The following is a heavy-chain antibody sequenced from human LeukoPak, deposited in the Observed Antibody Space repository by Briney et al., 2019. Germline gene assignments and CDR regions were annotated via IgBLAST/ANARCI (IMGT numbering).Heavy chain of an antibody. V-gene: IGHV3-23*01. D-gene: IGHD2-2*01. CDR1: GFTFSSYA. Sequence: GGSLRLSCAASGFTFSSYAMSWVRPAPGNGLEWVSAISGSGGSTYYADSVKGRFTISRDNPKNTLYLQMNSLRAEDTAVYYCAKALSEIYCSSTSCYLLDYWGQGTLVTVSS. CDR2: ISGSGGST. CDR3: AKALSEIYCSSTSCYLLDY. J-gene: IGHJ4*02.